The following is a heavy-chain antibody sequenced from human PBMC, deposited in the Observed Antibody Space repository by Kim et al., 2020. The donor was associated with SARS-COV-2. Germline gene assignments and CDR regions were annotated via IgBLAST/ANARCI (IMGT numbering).Heavy chain of an antibody. V-gene: IGHV5-51*01. CDR1: GYSFTSYW. CDR2: IYPGDSDT. J-gene: IGHJ5*02. CDR3: ARLLPRAITIFGKTRLDP. Sequence: GESLKISCKGSGYSFTSYWIGWVRQMPGKGLEWMGIIYPGDSDTRYSTSFQGQVTISADKSISTAYLQWSSLKASDTAMYYCARLLPRAITIFGKTRLDPWGQGTLVTVSS. D-gene: IGHD3-3*01.